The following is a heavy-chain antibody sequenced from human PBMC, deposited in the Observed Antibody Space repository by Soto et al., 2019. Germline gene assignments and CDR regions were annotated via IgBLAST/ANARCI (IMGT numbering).Heavy chain of an antibody. Sequence: EVQLLESGGGLVQPAGSLRLSCAASGFTFSVYTMSWFRQAPGWGLEWVSSIYGNGRSTFYSTSVKGRFTITRDNSGNTVYLQMSSLRVEDTAIYYCAKHFTPDSRWDIDYWGRGSLVAVSS. CDR2: IYGNGRST. D-gene: IGHD1-26*01. CDR3: AKHFTPDSRWDIDY. CDR1: GFTFSVYT. V-gene: IGHV3-23*01. J-gene: IGHJ4*02.